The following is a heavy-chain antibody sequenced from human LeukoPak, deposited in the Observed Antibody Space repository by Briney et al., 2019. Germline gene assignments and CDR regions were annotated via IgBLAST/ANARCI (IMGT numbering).Heavy chain of an antibody. CDR3: ARSRDSNGYFPFNY. CDR2: IYYSGST. V-gene: IGHV4-31*03. D-gene: IGHD3-22*01. J-gene: IGHJ4*02. Sequence: SQTLSLTCTVSGGSISSGGYYWSWIRQHPGKGLEWIGYIYYSGSTYYNPSLKSRVTISVDTSKNQFSLKLSSVTAADTAVYYCARSRDSNGYFPFNYWGQGTLVTVSS. CDR1: GGSISSGGYY.